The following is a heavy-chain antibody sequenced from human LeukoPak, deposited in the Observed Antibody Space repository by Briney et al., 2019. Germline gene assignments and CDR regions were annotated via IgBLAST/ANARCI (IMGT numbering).Heavy chain of an antibody. CDR1: GFPFTTYA. CDR3: AKGSRGSCRGAYCYSFDN. D-gene: IGHD2-21*02. CDR2: ISGRGGRT. V-gene: IGHV3-23*01. J-gene: IGHJ4*02. Sequence: GGSLRLSCAASGFPFTTYAMSWVRQAPGKGLEWVSAISGRGGRTYYADSVKGRFTISRDNSENTLYLQMNRLRVEDTAVYYCAKGSRGSCRGAYCYSFDNWGQGAVVTVSS.